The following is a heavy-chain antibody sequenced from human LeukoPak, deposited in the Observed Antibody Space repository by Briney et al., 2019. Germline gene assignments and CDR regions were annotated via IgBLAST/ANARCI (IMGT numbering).Heavy chain of an antibody. Sequence: GGSLRLSCAASGFTVSSNYMSWVCQAPGKGLEWVSVIYSGGSTYYADSVKGRFTISRDNSKNTLHLQMNNLRAEDTAVYYCARDDLMTTVDYWGQGTLVTVSS. V-gene: IGHV3-66*02. CDR2: IYSGGST. J-gene: IGHJ4*02. CDR3: ARDDLMTTVDY. D-gene: IGHD4-17*01. CDR1: GFTVSSNY.